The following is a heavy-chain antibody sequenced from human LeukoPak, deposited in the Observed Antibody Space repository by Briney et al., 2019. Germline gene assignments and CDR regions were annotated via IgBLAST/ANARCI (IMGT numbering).Heavy chain of an antibody. Sequence: SQTLSLTCTVSGASISSGSYYWGWIRQPAGKGLEWIGRIYTSGSTNYDPSLKSRVTISVDTSKNQFSLKLSSVTAADTAVYYCAGDGFDRYSGSYSSDYWGQGTLVTVSS. CDR2: IYTSGST. CDR1: GASISSGSYY. D-gene: IGHD1-26*01. J-gene: IGHJ4*02. CDR3: AGDGFDRYSGSYSSDY. V-gene: IGHV4-61*02.